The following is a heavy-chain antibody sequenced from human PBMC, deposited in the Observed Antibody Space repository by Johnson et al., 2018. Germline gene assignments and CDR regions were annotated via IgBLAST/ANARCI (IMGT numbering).Heavy chain of an antibody. J-gene: IGHJ6*02. Sequence: VQLVESGGGLVQPGGSLRLSCAASGFIFSNYYMSWVRQAPGKGLEWVANIKQDETEKYYVDSVKGRFTISRDNAKNSLYLQMNSLRAEDTAVYYCARVKSGGWYGYYYYYGMDVWGQGTTVTVSS. CDR1: GFIFSNYY. CDR3: ARVKSGGWYGYYYYYGMDV. V-gene: IGHV3-7*01. D-gene: IGHD6-19*01. CDR2: IKQDETEK.